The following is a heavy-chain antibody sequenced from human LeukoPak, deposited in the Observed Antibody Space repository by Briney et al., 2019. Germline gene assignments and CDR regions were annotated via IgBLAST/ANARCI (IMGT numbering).Heavy chain of an antibody. CDR2: IIPIFGTA. D-gene: IGHD3-3*01. CDR3: ARFSNYDFWSGPLKGWFDP. V-gene: IGHV1-69*13. J-gene: IGHJ5*02. CDR1: GGTFSSYA. Sequence: SVKVSCKASGGTFSSYAISWVRQAPGQGLEWMGGIIPIFGTANYAQKFQGRVTITADESTGTAYMELSSLRSEDTAVYYCARFSNYDFWSGPLKGWFDPWAREPWSPSPQ.